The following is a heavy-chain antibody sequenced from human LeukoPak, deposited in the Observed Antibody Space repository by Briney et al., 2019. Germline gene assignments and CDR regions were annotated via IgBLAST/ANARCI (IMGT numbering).Heavy chain of an antibody. CDR1: GYTFTSYD. V-gene: IGHV1-8*03. D-gene: IGHD3-3*01. Sequence: ASVKVSCKASGYTFTSYDINWVRQATGQGLEWMGWMNPNSGNTGYAQKFQGRVTITRNTSISTAYMELSSLRSEDTAVYYCAGFLPLRDFWSGYYADYYMDVWGKGTTVTVSS. J-gene: IGHJ6*03. CDR3: AGFLPLRDFWSGYYADYYMDV. CDR2: MNPNSGNT.